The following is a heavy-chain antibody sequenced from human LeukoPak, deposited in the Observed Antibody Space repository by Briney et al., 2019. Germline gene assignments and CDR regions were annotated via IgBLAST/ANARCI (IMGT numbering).Heavy chain of an antibody. CDR1: GDSISNYY. V-gene: IGHV4-4*07. J-gene: IGHJ6*03. CDR3: ARCLNTYYYDNSGYSPEHYCMDV. CDR2: IYASGSS. D-gene: IGHD3-22*01. Sequence: SETLSLTCTVSGDSISNYYWSWVRQPAGKGLEWIGRIYASGSSNYNPSLKSRITMSVDTSKNQFSLKLSSVTATDTAVYYCARCLNTYYYDNSGYSPEHYCMDVWGKGTTVIVSS.